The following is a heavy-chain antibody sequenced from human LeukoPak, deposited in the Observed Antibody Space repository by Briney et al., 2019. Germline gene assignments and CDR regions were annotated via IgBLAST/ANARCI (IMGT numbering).Heavy chain of an antibody. J-gene: IGHJ4*02. CDR1: GGSISSYY. D-gene: IGHD5-18*01. CDR3: ARLGRGDTAMVANFDY. Sequence: SETLSLTRTVSGGSISSYYWSWIRQPPGKGLEWIGYIYYSGSTNYNPSLKSRVTISVDPSKNQFSLKLSSVTAADTAVYYCARLGRGDTAMVANFDYWGQGTLVTVSS. CDR2: IYYSGST. V-gene: IGHV4-59*08.